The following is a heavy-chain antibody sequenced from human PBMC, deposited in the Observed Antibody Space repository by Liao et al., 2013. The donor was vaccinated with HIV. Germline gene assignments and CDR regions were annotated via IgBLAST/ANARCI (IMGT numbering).Heavy chain of an antibody. CDR1: GGSSNSSSYF. CDR2: IYYGGST. D-gene: IGHD3-10*01. Sequence: QLQLQESGPGLVKPSETLSLTCTVSGGSSNSSSYFWGWIRQPPGKGPEWIGSIYYGGSTYYNPSVKSRVTMSVDTSKKQLSLKLQSVTAADTAVYYCVRGRPRSGETYGSGSYYRPGFFDLWGRGTLVTVSS. CDR3: VRGRPRSGETYGSGSYYRPGFFDL. V-gene: IGHV4-39*07. J-gene: IGHJ2*01.